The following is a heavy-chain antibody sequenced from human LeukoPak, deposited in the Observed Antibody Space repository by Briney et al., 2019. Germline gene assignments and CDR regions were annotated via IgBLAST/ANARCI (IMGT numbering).Heavy chain of an antibody. V-gene: IGHV3-74*01. CDR1: GFAFSGYW. D-gene: IGHD4-17*01. J-gene: IGHJ2*01. CDR2: ITGAGSST. Sequence: GGSLRLSCAASGFAFSGYWMHWVRQPPGKGLVWVSRITGAGSSTTYADSVKGRLTTSRDNAKNTLYLQMISLTAEDTAVYYCARDTGWYFDLWGRGNLVTVSS. CDR3: ARDTGWYFDL.